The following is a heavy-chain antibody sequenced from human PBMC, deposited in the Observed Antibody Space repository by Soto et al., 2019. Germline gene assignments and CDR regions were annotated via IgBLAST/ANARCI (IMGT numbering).Heavy chain of an antibody. CDR2: FYYSGST. J-gene: IGHJ4*02. Sequence: QLLLQESGPRLVKPSETLSLTCAVSDGSVSNRNQYWAWIRQPPGKGLEWIGSFYYSGSTYYNPSLKSRVTISVDTSKNQFSLKLRSVTAADTAVYLCARHGTGLLRYSDWLSAFDYWGQGALVTVSS. CDR1: DGSVSNRNQY. V-gene: IGHV4-39*01. D-gene: IGHD3-9*01. CDR3: ARHGTGLLRYSDWLSAFDY.